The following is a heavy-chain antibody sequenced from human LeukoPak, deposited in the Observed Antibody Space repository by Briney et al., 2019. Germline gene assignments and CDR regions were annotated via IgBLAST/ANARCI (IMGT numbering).Heavy chain of an antibody. D-gene: IGHD5-12*01. J-gene: IGHJ4*02. CDR1: GFTFRTYV. Sequence: PGGSLRLSCAASGFTFRTYVMQWVRQAPGKGLEWVSVISAEGSMKDYADSVKGRFTVSRDNSRNTLYLQMSSLRADDTGLYHCARGNVIMAATIEDYWGQGTLVTVSS. CDR2: ISAEGSMK. V-gene: IGHV3-30-3*01. CDR3: ARGNVIMAATIEDY.